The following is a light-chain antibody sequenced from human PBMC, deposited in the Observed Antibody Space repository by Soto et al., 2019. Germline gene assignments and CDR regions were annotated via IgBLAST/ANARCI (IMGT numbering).Light chain of an antibody. CDR2: DAS. CDR1: QSISDW. CDR3: QQYDSYSWT. V-gene: IGKV1-5*01. J-gene: IGKJ1*01. Sequence: DIQMTQSPSTLAASLGDRVTITCRASQSISDWVAWYQQKPGEAPKLLIFDASSLKSGVPSRFSGSGSGTEFTLTISSLQSDDFGTYYCQQYDSYSWTFGQGTKVDIK.